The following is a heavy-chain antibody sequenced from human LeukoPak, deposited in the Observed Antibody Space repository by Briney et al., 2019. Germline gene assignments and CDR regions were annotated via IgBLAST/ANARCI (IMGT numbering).Heavy chain of an antibody. Sequence: SETLSLTCDVSGGSVSNSYWSCIRQPAGKGPEWVGRIYTSGVTHFNPSLQSRVTMSVDTSNRQFSLKLTSVTVADTAVYYCARLSPVGGGATFFDSWGQGTLVTVSP. J-gene: IGHJ4*02. CDR2: IYTSGVT. D-gene: IGHD1-26*01. CDR3: ARLSPVGGGATFFDS. CDR1: GGSVSNSY. V-gene: IGHV4-4*07.